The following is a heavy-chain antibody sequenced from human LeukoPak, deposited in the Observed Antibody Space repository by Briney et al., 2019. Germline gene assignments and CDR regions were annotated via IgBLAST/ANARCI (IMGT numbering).Heavy chain of an antibody. CDR1: GGSFSGYY. V-gene: IGHV4-34*01. Sequence: SETLSLTCAVYGGSFSGYYWSWLRQPPGKGLEWIGEINHSGSTNYNPSLKSRVTISVDTSKNQFSLKLSSVTAADTAVYYCARGPQYYYDSSGYYYENYWGQGTLVTVSS. J-gene: IGHJ4*02. CDR3: ARGPQYYYDSSGYYYENY. CDR2: INHSGST. D-gene: IGHD3-22*01.